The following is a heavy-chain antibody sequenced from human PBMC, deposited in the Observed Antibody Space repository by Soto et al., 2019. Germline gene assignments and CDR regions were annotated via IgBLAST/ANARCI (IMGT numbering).Heavy chain of an antibody. Sequence: QVQLQESGPGLVKPSQTLSLTCTVSGGSISSGGYYWSWIRQHPGKGLEWIGYIYYSGSTYYNPSLKSRVTISVDTAKNQVSLKLSSVTAADTAVYYCARDRAARSFYGMDVWGQGTTVTVSS. D-gene: IGHD6-6*01. CDR2: IYYSGST. CDR1: GGSISSGGYY. CDR3: ARDRAARSFYGMDV. V-gene: IGHV4-31*03. J-gene: IGHJ6*02.